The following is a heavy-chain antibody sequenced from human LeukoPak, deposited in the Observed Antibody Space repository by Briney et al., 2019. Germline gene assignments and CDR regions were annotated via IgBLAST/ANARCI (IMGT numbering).Heavy chain of an antibody. J-gene: IGHJ4*02. CDR2: ISFDGRNK. V-gene: IGHV3-30*18. CDR1: GFTFSSYG. Sequence: GRSLRLSCAASGFTFSSYGMHWVRQAPGKGLDWVAVISFDGRNKYFADSVKGRFTISRDNSKNTLYLQMNSLRAEDTAVYYCAKEKYRGYSYGSGDYWGQGTLVTVSS. CDR3: AKEKYRGYSYGSGDY. D-gene: IGHD5-18*01.